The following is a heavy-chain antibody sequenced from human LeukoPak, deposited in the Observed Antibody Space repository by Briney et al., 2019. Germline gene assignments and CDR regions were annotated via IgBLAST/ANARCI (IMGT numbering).Heavy chain of an antibody. V-gene: IGHV4-39*01. CDR3: AKAGVRYFDSSGLYAFDF. J-gene: IGHJ3*01. CDR2: IYYSGST. D-gene: IGHD3-22*01. Sequence: PSETLSLTCAVSGGSISSTSYYWAWIRQPPGKGLECIGTIYYSGSTYHNPSLKSRVTLSVDTSRNQFSLRLSSVDAADTAVYYCAKAGVRYFDSSGLYAFDFWGHGTTVTVSS. CDR1: GGSISSTSYY.